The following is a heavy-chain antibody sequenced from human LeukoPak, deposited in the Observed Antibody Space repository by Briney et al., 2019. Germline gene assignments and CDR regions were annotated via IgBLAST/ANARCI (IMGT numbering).Heavy chain of an antibody. D-gene: IGHD3-10*01. CDR2: IYYSGST. J-gene: IGHJ5*02. V-gene: IGHV4-39*07. CDR1: GGSISSSSYY. CDR3: ARDGDYYGSGRLNWFDP. Sequence: SETLSLTCTVSGGSISSSSYYWGWIRQPPGKGLEWIGSIYYSGSTYYNPSLKSRVTISVDTSKNQFSLKLSSVTAADTAVYYCARDGDYYGSGRLNWFDPWGQGTLVTVSS.